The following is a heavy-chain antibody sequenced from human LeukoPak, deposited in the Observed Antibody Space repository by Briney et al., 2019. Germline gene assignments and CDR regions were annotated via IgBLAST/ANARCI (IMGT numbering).Heavy chain of an antibody. CDR1: GYTFTSYG. V-gene: IGHV1-18*01. CDR2: ISAYNGNT. J-gene: IGHJ4*02. D-gene: IGHD1-26*01. CDR3: ARTPEWELLSRLPLDY. Sequence: ASVKVSCKASGYTFTSYGISWVRQAPGQGLEWMGWISAYNGNTNYAQNFQGRVTMTTNTSTSTAYMELRSLRSDDTAVYYCARTPEWELLSRLPLDYWGQGTLVAVSS.